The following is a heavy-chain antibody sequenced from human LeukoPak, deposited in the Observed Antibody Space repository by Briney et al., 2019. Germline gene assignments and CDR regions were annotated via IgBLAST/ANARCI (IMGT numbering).Heavy chain of an antibody. J-gene: IGHJ6*02. CDR3: ARVRGAIYSWDYYYGMDV. CDR2: IYSGGST. V-gene: IGHV3-53*01. D-gene: IGHD5-18*01. Sequence: PGGSLRLSCAASGFTVSSNYMSWVRQAPGKGLEWVSVIYSGGSTYYADSVKGRFTISRDNSKNTLYLQMNSLRAEDTAVYYCARVRGAIYSWDYYYGMDVWGQGTTVTVSS. CDR1: GFTVSSNY.